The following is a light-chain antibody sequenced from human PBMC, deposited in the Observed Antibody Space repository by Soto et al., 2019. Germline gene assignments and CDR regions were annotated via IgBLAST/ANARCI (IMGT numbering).Light chain of an antibody. J-gene: IGLJ3*02. CDR3: SSYAASNNFYFV. V-gene: IGLV2-8*01. CDR2: EVT. Sequence: QFALTQPPSASGSPGQSVTISCTGTSSDVGGYNYVSWYQQYPGRAPKLMIYEVTKRPSGVPDRFSGSKSGNTASLTVSGVQDDDEADYYCSSYAASNNFYFVFGGGTKLTVL. CDR1: SSDVGGYNY.